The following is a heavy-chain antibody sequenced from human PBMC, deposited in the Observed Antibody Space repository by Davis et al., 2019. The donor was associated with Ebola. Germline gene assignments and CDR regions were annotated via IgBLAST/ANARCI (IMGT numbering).Heavy chain of an antibody. J-gene: IGHJ4*02. CDR2: IWYDGSNK. Sequence: GGSLRLSCAASGFTFSSYWMSWVRQAPGKGLEWVAVIWYDGSNKYYADSVKGRFTISRDNSKNTLYLQMNSLRAEDTAVYYCARVVVGAYFDYWGQGTLVTVSS. V-gene: IGHV3-33*08. CDR1: GFTFSSYW. CDR3: ARVVVGAYFDY. D-gene: IGHD1-26*01.